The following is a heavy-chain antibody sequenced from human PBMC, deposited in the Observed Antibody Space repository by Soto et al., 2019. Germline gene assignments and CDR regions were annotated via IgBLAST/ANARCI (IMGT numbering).Heavy chain of an antibody. V-gene: IGHV3-23*01. CDR1: GFTFSSYA. CDR2: ISGSGGST. Sequence: GGSLRLSCAASGFTFSSYAMSWVRQAPGKGLEWVSAISGSGGSTYYADSVKGRFTISRDNSKNTLYLQMNSLRAEDTAVYYCAKVEGHGSGSYHYFDYWGQGTLVTVSS. J-gene: IGHJ4*02. CDR3: AKVEGHGSGSYHYFDY. D-gene: IGHD3-10*01.